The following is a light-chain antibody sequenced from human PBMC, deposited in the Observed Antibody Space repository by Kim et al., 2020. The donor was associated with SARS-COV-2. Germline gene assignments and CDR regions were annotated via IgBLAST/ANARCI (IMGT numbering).Light chain of an antibody. CDR2: GKN. CDR1: SLRRYY. Sequence: VALGQTVRITGQGDSLRRYYATWYQQKPGQAPILVIYGKNNRPSGIPDRFSGSSSGNTASLTITGTQAGDEADYYCNSRDSNDNVVFGGGTKLTV. J-gene: IGLJ2*01. CDR3: NSRDSNDNVV. V-gene: IGLV3-19*01.